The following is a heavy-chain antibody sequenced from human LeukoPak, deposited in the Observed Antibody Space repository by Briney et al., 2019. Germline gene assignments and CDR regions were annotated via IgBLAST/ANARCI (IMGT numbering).Heavy chain of an antibody. J-gene: IGHJ4*02. CDR2: INHSGST. CDR1: GGSFSGYY. V-gene: IGHV4-34*01. Sequence: SETLSLTCAVYGGSFSGYYRSWIRQPPGKGLEWIGEINHSGSTNYNPSLKSRVTISVDTSKNQFSLKLSSVTAADTAVYYCARGGDIVATRGLDYWGQGTLVTVSS. D-gene: IGHD5-12*01. CDR3: ARGGDIVATRGLDY.